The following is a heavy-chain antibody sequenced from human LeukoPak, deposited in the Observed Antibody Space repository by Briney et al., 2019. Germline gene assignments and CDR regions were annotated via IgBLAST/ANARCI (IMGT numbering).Heavy chain of an antibody. Sequence: GGSLRLSCAASGFTFSSYEMNWVRQAPGQGLEWAAYISSTGNTVHYAGSVKGRFTISRDNAKNSLYLQMNRLRAEDTAVYYCTKETPQMDVWGKGTTVTVSS. CDR1: GFTFSSYE. J-gene: IGHJ6*04. CDR2: ISSTGNTV. CDR3: TKETPQMDV. D-gene: IGHD2-15*01. V-gene: IGHV3-48*03.